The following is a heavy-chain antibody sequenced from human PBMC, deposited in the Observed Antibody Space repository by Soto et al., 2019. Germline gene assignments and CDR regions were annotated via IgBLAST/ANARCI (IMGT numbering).Heavy chain of an antibody. CDR1: GFSLSNYG. D-gene: IGHD4-17*01. Sequence: GGSLRLSCAASGFSLSNYGMHWVRQAPGKGLEWVAVIWYDGSDKYYADSVKGRFTISRDNSKNMMFLQMNTLTVEDTAVYYCATSHGDYVQVPEYWGQGTLVTVSS. CDR3: ATSHGDYVQVPEY. CDR2: IWYDGSDK. V-gene: IGHV3-33*01. J-gene: IGHJ4*02.